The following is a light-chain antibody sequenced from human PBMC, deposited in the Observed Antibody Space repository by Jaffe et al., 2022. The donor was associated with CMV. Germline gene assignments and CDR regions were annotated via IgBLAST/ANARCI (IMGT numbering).Light chain of an antibody. J-gene: IGLJ1*01. V-gene: IGLV2-23*02. Sequence: QSALTQPASVSGSPGQSITISCTGTSSDVGSYNLVSWYQQHPGKAPKLMIYEVSERPSGVSNRFSGSKSGNTASLTISGLQAEDEADYYCCAYTGSSNGLVCATGTKVTVL. CDR3: CAYTGSSNGLV. CDR2: EVS. CDR1: SSDVGSYNL.